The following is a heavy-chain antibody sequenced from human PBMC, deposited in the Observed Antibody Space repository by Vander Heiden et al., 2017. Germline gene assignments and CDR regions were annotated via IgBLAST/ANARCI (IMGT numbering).Heavy chain of an antibody. V-gene: IGHV3-23*01. CDR3: AKDSNYGSGSYYEG. J-gene: IGHJ4*02. Sequence: EVQLLQSGGGLVQPGGSLRLSCAASGFTFSTYAMSWVRQAPGKGLEWVSGIRGSGGSRYYADSVQGRFTISRDNSKNTLYLQMNSLRAEDTAVYYCAKDSNYGSGSYYEGWGQGTLVTVSS. CDR1: GFTFSTYA. D-gene: IGHD3-10*01. CDR2: IRGSGGSR.